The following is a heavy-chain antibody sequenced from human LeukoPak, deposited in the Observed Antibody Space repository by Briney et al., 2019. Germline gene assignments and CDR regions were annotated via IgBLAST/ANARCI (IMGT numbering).Heavy chain of an antibody. CDR2: IHYSGST. V-gene: IGHV4-59*01. CDR1: GGSISSYY. Sequence: PSETLSLTCTVSGGSISSYYWSWIRQPPGKGLEWIGYIHYSGSTNDNPSLKSRPTMSVDTSKNQFSLRLSSLTAADTAVYYCARGGGPPSNFDYWGQGTLVTVSS. D-gene: IGHD3-16*01. J-gene: IGHJ4*02. CDR3: ARGGGPPSNFDY.